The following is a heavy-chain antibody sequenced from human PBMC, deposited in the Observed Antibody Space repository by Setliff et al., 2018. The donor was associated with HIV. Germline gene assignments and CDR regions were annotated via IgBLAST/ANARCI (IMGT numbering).Heavy chain of an antibody. CDR3: ARGLSFYDPGGFDY. V-gene: IGHV4-31*03. D-gene: IGHD3-22*01. Sequence: PSETLSLTCTVSGDSITSGGFYCNWFRQHPGKGLEWIGEINHSGSTNYNPSLKSRITISVDTSKNQFSLKLTSVTAADTAVYYCARGLSFYDPGGFDYRGQGTLVTVSS. J-gene: IGHJ4*02. CDR2: INHSGST. CDR1: GDSITSGGFY.